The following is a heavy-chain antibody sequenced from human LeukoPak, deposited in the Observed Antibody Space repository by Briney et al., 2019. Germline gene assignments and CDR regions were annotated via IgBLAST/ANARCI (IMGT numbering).Heavy chain of an antibody. J-gene: IGHJ4*02. CDR2: ISWNSGSI. D-gene: IGHD1-26*01. CDR1: GFTFSKYW. CDR3: AKGTYSGNYYAVDY. V-gene: IGHV3-9*01. Sequence: GGSLRLSCAASGFTFSKYWMSWVRQAPGQGLEWVSSISWNSGSIGYADSVKGRFTISRDNAKNTLYLQMNSLRAEDTALYYCAKGTYSGNYYAVDYWGQGTLVTVSS.